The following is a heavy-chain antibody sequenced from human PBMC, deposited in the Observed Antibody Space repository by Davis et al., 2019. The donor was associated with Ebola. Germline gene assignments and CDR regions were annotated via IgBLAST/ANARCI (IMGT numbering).Heavy chain of an antibody. V-gene: IGHV1-18*01. CDR1: GYTFTSYG. CDR2: ISAYNGNT. Sequence: ASVKVSCKASGYTFTSYGISWVRQAPGQGLEWMGWISAYNGNTNYAQKFQGRVTMTTDTSTSTAYMELRSLRSDDTAVYYCARASPLAAAGTFDPWGQGTLVTVSS. J-gene: IGHJ5*02. D-gene: IGHD6-13*01. CDR3: ARASPLAAAGTFDP.